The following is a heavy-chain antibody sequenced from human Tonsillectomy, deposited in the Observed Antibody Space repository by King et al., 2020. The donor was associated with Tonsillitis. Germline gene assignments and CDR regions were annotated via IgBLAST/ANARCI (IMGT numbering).Heavy chain of an antibody. CDR1: GDSVSSNSVA. CDR2: TYYRSKWYN. J-gene: IGHJ4*02. Sequence: VQLQQSGPGLMKPSQTLSLTCAISGDSVSSNSVAWNWIRQSPSRGLEWLGRTYYRSKWYNDYAVSVKSRIIINPDTSKNQFSLQLDSVTPEDTAVYYCARDPSNGRAAAGLFDYRAREPWSPSPQ. CDR3: ARDPSNGRAAAGLFDY. D-gene: IGHD6-13*01. V-gene: IGHV6-1*01.